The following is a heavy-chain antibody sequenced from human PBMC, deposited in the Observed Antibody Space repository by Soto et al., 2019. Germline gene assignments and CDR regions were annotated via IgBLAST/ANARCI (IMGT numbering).Heavy chain of an antibody. D-gene: IGHD5-18*01. CDR1: GYSISSGYY. Sequence: XETLSLTCAVSGYSISSGYYWCCIRQPPGKGLEWIGSIYHSGSTYYNPSLKSRVTISVDTSKNQFSLKLSSVTAADTAVYYCASTAMVIGAPYYWGQGTLVTVSS. CDR2: IYHSGST. J-gene: IGHJ4*02. CDR3: ASTAMVIGAPYY. V-gene: IGHV4-38-2*01.